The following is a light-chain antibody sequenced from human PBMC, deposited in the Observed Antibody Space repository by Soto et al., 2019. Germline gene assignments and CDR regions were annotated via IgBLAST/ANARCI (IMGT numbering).Light chain of an antibody. V-gene: IGLV1-44*01. J-gene: IGLJ1*01. CDR3: AAWDDSLNGCV. Sequence: QSGLTQPPSASGTPGQRVTISCSGSSSNIGTYSVSWYQHFPGTAPRLLIYSDNQRPSGVPDRFSASKSGASASLAISGLQSEDKADFYCAAWDDSLNGCVFGTGTKLTVL. CDR2: SDN. CDR1: SSNIGTYS.